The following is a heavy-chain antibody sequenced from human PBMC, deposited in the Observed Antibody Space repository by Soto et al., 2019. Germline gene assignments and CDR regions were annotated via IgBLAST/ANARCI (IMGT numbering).Heavy chain of an antibody. D-gene: IGHD7-27*01. V-gene: IGHV4-39*01. CDR2: IYYSGST. CDR1: GGSISSSSYY. CDR3: ARWAFAGDWFDP. Sequence: PSETLSLTCTVSGGSISSSSYYWGWIRQPPGKGLEWIGSIYYSGSTYYNPSLKSRVTISVDTSKDQFSLKLSSVTAADTAVYYCARWAFAGDWFDPWGQGTLVTVSS. J-gene: IGHJ5*02.